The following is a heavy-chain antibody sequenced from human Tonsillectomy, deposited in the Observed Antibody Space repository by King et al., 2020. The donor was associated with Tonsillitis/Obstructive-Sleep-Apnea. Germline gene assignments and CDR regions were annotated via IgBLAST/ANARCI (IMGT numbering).Heavy chain of an antibody. Sequence: VQLLESGGGLVQPGGSLRLSCAASGFSVSSKFMTWVLQAPGKGLECVSVLYSGGGTYYADSVKGKFTISRDESKNTVFLQMNSLRAEDTAVYYCARGFVVVPAAIKSPHYYMDVWGKGTTVTVSS. D-gene: IGHD2-2*01. CDR3: ARGFVVVPAAIKSPHYYMDV. CDR1: GFSVSSKF. CDR2: LYSGGGT. V-gene: IGHV3-66*01. J-gene: IGHJ6*03.